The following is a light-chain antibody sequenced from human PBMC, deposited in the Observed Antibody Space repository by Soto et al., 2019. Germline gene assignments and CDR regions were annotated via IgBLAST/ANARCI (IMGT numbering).Light chain of an antibody. CDR2: EVR. CDR1: SSDVGSYNY. Sequence: QSVLTQPASVSGSPGQSITISCTGTSSDVGSYNYVSWYQQHPGKAPKLMIYEVRNRPSGVSDRFSGSKSGKTASLTIFGLQAEDEEDYYCSSYTTSTTQVFGGGTKLTVL. J-gene: IGLJ2*01. CDR3: SSYTTSTTQV. V-gene: IGLV2-14*01.